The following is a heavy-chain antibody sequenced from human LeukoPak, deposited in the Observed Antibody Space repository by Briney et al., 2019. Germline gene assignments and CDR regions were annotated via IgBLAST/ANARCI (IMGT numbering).Heavy chain of an antibody. CDR1: GGSLSGYH. CDR2: INHSGSS. V-gene: IGHV4-34*01. Sequence: SETLSLTCAVYGGSLSGYHWSWIRQPPGKGPEYIGEINHSGSSKYNSSLKSRVTISVDTSKNQFSLKVNSVTAADTAVYYCARRPDGFDIWGQGTKVTVSS. CDR3: ARRPDGFDI. J-gene: IGHJ3*02.